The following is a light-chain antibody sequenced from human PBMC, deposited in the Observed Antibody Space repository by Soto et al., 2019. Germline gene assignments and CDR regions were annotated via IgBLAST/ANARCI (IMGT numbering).Light chain of an antibody. CDR1: QYISNY. V-gene: IGKV1-39*01. J-gene: IGKJ2*01. CDR2: TAS. Sequence: DIKMTQSPSSLPASVGDRVTITCRASQYISNYLNWYQQKSGTAPKLLIHTASTLQSGVPSRFSGRGSGPDFTLTISSVQPDDFAIYFCQQSYSTPPTLGQGTSLEIK. CDR3: QQSYSTPPT.